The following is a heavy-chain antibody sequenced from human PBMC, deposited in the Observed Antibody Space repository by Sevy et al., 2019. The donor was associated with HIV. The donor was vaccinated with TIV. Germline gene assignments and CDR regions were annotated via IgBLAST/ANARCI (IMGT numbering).Heavy chain of an antibody. D-gene: IGHD6-13*01. Sequence: GGSLRLSCVAXGFTLNSYWMSWVRQAPGKGLEWVANIKQDGSVKYYVNSVKGRFTISRDNARNLLYLQMNSLRVEDTALYYCVRAIAADGSFWGQGTLVTVSS. CDR1: GFTLNSYW. CDR3: VRAIAADGSF. J-gene: IGHJ4*02. V-gene: IGHV3-7*01. CDR2: IKQDGSVK.